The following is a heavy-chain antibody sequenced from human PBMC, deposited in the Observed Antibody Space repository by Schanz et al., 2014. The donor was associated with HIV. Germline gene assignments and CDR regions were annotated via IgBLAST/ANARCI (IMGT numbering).Heavy chain of an antibody. CDR3: AKDANYYDTKYRGKGNYYHYYGMDV. V-gene: IGHV3-30*18. Sequence: QVHLVESGGGVVQPGRSLRLSCAASGFSFDSFGMHWVRQAPGKGLEWVAVISYDGVNKHFADSVKGRFTISRDNSKNTLYLQVKSLRAEDTAVYYCAKDANYYDTKYRGKGNYYHYYGMDVWGQGTTVTVSS. CDR1: GFSFDSFG. CDR2: ISYDGVNK. J-gene: IGHJ6*02. D-gene: IGHD3-22*01.